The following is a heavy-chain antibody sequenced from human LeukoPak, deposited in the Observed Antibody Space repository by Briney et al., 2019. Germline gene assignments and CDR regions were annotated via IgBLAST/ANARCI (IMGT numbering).Heavy chain of an antibody. CDR2: MNPNSGNT. CDR3: ARTYSSSSYSPFDY. D-gene: IGHD6-13*01. Sequence: ASVKVSCKASGYMFTSYDVNWVRQATGQGLEWMGWMNPNSGNTDYAQKFQGRVTMTSDTSISTAYMELSSLTSEDTAVYYCARTYSSSSYSPFDYWGQGTLVTVSS. J-gene: IGHJ4*02. CDR1: GYMFTSYD. V-gene: IGHV1-8*01.